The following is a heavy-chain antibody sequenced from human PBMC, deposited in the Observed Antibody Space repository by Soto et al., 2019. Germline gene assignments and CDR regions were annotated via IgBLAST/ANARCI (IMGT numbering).Heavy chain of an antibody. CDR2: IIPMLGVR. CDR1: GGTFNTYS. D-gene: IGHD2-21*01. Sequence: QVQLVQSGAEVKKPGSSVKVSCKDSGGTFNTYSMFWVRQAPGQGLEWMGRIIPMLGVRNYAQRFQDRGKITADKSTDTVHMELSSLRSDDTALYYCTIGSWSGEVFDIWGQGTMVTVSS. J-gene: IGHJ3*02. V-gene: IGHV1-69*02. CDR3: TIGSWSGEVFDI.